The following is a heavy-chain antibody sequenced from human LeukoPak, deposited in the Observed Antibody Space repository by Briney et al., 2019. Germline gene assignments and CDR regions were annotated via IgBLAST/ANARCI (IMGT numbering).Heavy chain of an antibody. CDR3: ARLMRGQEYYYDSSGYYYRDY. CDR1: GYTFTNYD. D-gene: IGHD3-22*01. CDR2: ISAYNGNT. Sequence: ASVKVSCKASGYTFTNYDIGWVRQAPGQGLEWLGWISAYNGNTNYAQELQGRVTMTTDTSTSTAYMELRSLRSDDTAVYYCARLMRGQEYYYDSSGYYYRDYWGQGTLVTVSS. V-gene: IGHV1-18*01. J-gene: IGHJ4*02.